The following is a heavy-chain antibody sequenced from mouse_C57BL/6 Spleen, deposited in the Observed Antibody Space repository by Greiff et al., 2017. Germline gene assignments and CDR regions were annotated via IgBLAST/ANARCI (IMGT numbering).Heavy chain of an antibody. CDR2: IYPRSGNT. D-gene: IGHD1-1*01. V-gene: IGHV1-81*01. Sequence: QVQLKQSGAELARPGASVKLSCKASGYTFTSYGISWVKQRTGQGLAWIGEIYPRSGNTYYNEKFKGKATLTADKSSSTAYMELRSLTSEDSAVYFCARRDTTVVPYAMDYWGQGTSVTVSS. CDR1: GYTFTSYG. CDR3: ARRDTTVVPYAMDY. J-gene: IGHJ4*01.